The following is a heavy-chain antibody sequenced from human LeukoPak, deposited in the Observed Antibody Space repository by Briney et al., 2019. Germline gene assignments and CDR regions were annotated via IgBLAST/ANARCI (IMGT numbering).Heavy chain of an antibody. V-gene: IGHV3-30*18. CDR3: AKESHSSPYYYYGMDV. Sequence: PGTSLRLSCVATGFSLSSYGMHWVRQAPGKGPEWVTFISYDVGRLQYYLESVKGRFTISRDNSKNSLYLQMGSLTPEDTAVYYCAKESHSSPYYYYGMDVWGQGTTVTVSS. CDR2: ISYDVGRLQ. CDR1: GFSLSSYG. D-gene: IGHD2-2*01. J-gene: IGHJ6*02.